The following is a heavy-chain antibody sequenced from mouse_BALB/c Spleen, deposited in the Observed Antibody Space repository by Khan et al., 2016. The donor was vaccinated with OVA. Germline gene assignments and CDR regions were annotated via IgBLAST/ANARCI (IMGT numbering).Heavy chain of an antibody. V-gene: IGHV5-17*02. D-gene: IGHD1-1*01. J-gene: IGHJ2*01. CDR3: AISYFYGYYFDQ. CDR1: GFTFSSFG. CDR2: ISRDSNTI. Sequence: EVLLVESGGGLVQPGGSRKLSCVASGFTFSSFGMHWVRQAPGKGLEWVAYISRDSNTINYTETVKGRFTITRDNSQNTLFLQMPSLTSEDIAMYYCAISYFYGYYFDQWGQGTTLTVSS.